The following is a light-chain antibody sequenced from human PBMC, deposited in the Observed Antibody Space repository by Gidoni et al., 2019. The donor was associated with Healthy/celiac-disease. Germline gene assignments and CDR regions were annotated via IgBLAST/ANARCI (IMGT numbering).Light chain of an antibody. Sequence: QSALTQPASVHGSPGQSITISCTGTSSDVGGYNNVSWYQQHPGKAPKLMIYDVSHRPSGVSNRFSGSQSGNPASLTISGLQAEDEADYSCSSYTSSSTFYVFGTGTKVTVL. V-gene: IGLV2-14*01. CDR2: DVS. CDR1: SSDVGGYNN. CDR3: SSYTSSSTFYV. J-gene: IGLJ1*01.